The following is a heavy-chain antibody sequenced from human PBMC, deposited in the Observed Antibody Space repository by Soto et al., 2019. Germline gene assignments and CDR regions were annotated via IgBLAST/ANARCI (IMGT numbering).Heavy chain of an antibody. J-gene: IGHJ4*02. V-gene: IGHV1-2*04. CDR2: INPNSGGT. CDR3: ARDGSGGTVTTEYDY. Sequence: GASVKVSCKASGYTFTGYDMHWVRQAPGQGLEWMGWINPNSGGTNYAQKFQGWVTMTRDTSISTAYMELSRLRSDDTAVYYCARDGSGGTVTTEYDYWGQGTLVTVSS. CDR1: GYTFTGYD. D-gene: IGHD4-17*01.